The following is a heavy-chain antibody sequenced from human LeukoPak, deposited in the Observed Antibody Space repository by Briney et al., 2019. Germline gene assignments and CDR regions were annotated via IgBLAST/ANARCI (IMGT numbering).Heavy chain of an antibody. CDR2: ISPTGSTT. D-gene: IGHD2-15*01. CDR1: GFSFSGHW. J-gene: IGHJ3*01. CDR3: VRYCNGGSCYRAAFDV. Sequence: GGSLRLSCTASGFSFSGHWMHWARQLPGKGLVWVSRISPTGSTTSYADSVKGRFTVSRDNSKNTLYLQMDSLRAEDTAVYYCVRYCNGGSCYRAAFDVWGPGTMVTVSS. V-gene: IGHV3-74*01.